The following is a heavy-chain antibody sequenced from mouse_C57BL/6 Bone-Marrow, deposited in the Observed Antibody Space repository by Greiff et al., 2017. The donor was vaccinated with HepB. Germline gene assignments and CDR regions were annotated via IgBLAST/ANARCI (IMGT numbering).Heavy chain of an antibody. J-gene: IGHJ4*01. CDR1: GFTFSSYA. CDR3: ARGNYYGSSSYAMDY. D-gene: IGHD1-1*01. CDR2: IGDGGSYT. Sequence: EVKLMESGGGLVKPGGSLKLSCAASGFTFSSYAMSWVRQTPEKRLEWVATIGDGGSYTYYPDNVKGRFTISRDNAKNNLYLQMSHLKSEDTAMYYCARGNYYGSSSYAMDYWGQGTSVTVSS. V-gene: IGHV5-4*03.